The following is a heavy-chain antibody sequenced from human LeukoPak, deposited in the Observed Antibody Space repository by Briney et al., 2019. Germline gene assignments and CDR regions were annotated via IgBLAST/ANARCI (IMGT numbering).Heavy chain of an antibody. V-gene: IGHV1-46*01. D-gene: IGHD4/OR15-4a*01. CDR1: GYTFTTYY. CDR2: INPSGGST. Sequence: ASVKVSCKASGYTFTTYYMHWVRQAPGQGLEWMGIINPSGGSTTYAQKFQGRVTMTRDTSTSTAYMELSSLRSEDTAVYYCVVLRTDYWGQGTLVTVSP. J-gene: IGHJ4*02. CDR3: VVLRTDY.